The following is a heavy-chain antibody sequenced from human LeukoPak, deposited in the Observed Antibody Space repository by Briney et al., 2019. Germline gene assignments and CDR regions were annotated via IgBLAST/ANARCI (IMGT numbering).Heavy chain of an antibody. Sequence: GGSLRLSCATSGFTFSSYGMHWVRQAPGKGLEWVAVIWYDGSNKYYADSVKGRFTISRDNAQNSLYLQMSSLRAEDTAIYYCAGGSLGSGTSSDCCPLDYWGQGTLVTVSS. CDR3: AGGSLGSGTSSDCCPLDY. CDR2: IWYDGSNK. J-gene: IGHJ4*02. CDR1: GFTFSSYG. D-gene: IGHD2-15*01. V-gene: IGHV3-33*01.